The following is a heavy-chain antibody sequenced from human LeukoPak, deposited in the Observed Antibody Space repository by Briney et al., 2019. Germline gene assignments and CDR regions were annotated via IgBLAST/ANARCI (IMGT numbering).Heavy chain of an antibody. V-gene: IGHV4-61*02. CDR3: ARGEIQLWSYFDY. Sequence: SVTLSLTCTVSGYSVNSGNFDWRWVRQPAGKGLEWIGRLYISGSTNYNPSLKSQIIITVDTSKNQFSLKLSSVTAADTAVYYCARGEIQLWSYFDYWGQGMLVTVSS. D-gene: IGHD5-18*01. J-gene: IGHJ4*02. CDR1: GYSVNSGNFD. CDR2: LYISGST.